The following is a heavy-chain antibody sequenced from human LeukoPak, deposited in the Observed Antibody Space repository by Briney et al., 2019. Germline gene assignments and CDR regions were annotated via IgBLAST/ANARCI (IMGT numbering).Heavy chain of an antibody. D-gene: IGHD6-6*01. V-gene: IGHV3-33*01. J-gene: IGHJ4*02. CDR3: ARDAYRSSYYFDS. CDR2: IWKGGDNK. CDR1: GFTFSDYG. Sequence: GRSLRLSCAASGFTFSDYGMHWVRQAPGKGLEWVAVIWKGGDNKLYADSVKGRFIISRDNSRNTVYLQMNSLRGEDTAVYYCARDAYRSSYYFDSWGQGTLVTVSS.